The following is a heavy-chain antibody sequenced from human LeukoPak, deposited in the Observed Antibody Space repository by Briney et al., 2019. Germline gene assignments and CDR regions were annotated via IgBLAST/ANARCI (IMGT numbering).Heavy chain of an antibody. CDR3: AKDDPDGFDY. V-gene: IGHV3-30*02. CDR2: IWYDGSNK. CDR1: GFTFISYG. J-gene: IGHJ4*02. Sequence: PGGSLTLSCAASGFTFISYGMHWVRQARGKGLEGVAVIWYDGSNKYYADSVKGRLTISRDNSKNTLYLHMNSLSAEDTAVYYCAKDDPDGFDYWGQGTLVTVSS.